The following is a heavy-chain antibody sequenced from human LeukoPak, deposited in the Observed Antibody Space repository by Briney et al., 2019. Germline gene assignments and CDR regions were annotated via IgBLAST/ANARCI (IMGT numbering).Heavy chain of an antibody. V-gene: IGHV4-34*01. Sequence: ASETLSLTCAVYGGSFSGYYWSWIRQPPGKGLEWIGEINHSGSTNYNPSLKSRATISVDTSKNQFSLKLSSVTAADTAVYYCARGPSVVDFDYWGQGTLVTVSS. J-gene: IGHJ4*02. CDR1: GGSFSGYY. D-gene: IGHD4-23*01. CDR2: INHSGST. CDR3: ARGPSVVDFDY.